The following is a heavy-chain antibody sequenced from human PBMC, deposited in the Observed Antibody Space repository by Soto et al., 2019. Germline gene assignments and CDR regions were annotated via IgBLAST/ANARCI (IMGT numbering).Heavy chain of an antibody. CDR2: ISAHNGNT. V-gene: IGHV1-18*01. D-gene: IGHD1-1*01. CDR3: VIGGYGDY. J-gene: IGHJ4*02. Sequence: QVHLVQSGAEVKKPGASVKVSCHGSGYAFTTYGITWVRQAPGQGLEWMGWISAHNGNTNYGQKLQGRVTVTRDTSTSTAYMELRILRYDVTAVYYWVIGGYGDYWGQGALVTVSS. CDR1: GYAFTTYG.